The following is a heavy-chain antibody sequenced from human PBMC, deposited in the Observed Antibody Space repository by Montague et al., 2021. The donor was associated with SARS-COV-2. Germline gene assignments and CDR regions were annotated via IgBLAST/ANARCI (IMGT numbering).Heavy chain of an antibody. CDR2: IYYSGST. CDR1: GGSISSYY. J-gene: IGHJ3*02. V-gene: IGHV4-59*01. D-gene: IGHD3-3*01. CDR3: ARVRGKPIFGVVIISAFDI. Sequence: SETLSLTCTVSGGSISSYYWSWIRQPPGKGLEWIGYIYYSGSTNYNPSLKSRATISVDTSKNQFSLKLSSVTAADTAVYYCARVRGKPIFGVVIISAFDIWGQGTMVTVSS.